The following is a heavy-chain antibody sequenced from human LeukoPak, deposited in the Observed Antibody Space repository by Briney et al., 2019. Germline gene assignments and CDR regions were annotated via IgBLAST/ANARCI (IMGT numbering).Heavy chain of an antibody. Sequence: PGGSLRLSCTTSGFTFSSYAMSWVRQAPGKGLEWVSTISGSGGNTYYADSVKGRFTISRDNSKNTLYLQMNSLRADDTAAYYCANYGGTCWYYFDYWGQGTLVIVSS. CDR3: ANYGGTCWYYFDY. D-gene: IGHD2-15*01. V-gene: IGHV3-23*01. CDR1: GFTFSSYA. CDR2: ISGSGGNT. J-gene: IGHJ4*02.